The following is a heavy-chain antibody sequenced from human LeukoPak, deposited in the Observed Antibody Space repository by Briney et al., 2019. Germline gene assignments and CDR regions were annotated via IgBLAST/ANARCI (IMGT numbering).Heavy chain of an antibody. Sequence: ASVKVSCKASGYTFTSYGISWVRQAPGQGLEWMGWLSAYNGNTNYAQKLQGRVTMTTDTSTSTAYMELRSLRSDDTAVYYCARSEEYYYDSSGSLFDYWGQGTLVTVSS. D-gene: IGHD3-22*01. CDR3: ARSEEYYYDSSGSLFDY. CDR2: LSAYNGNT. V-gene: IGHV1-18*01. CDR1: GYTFTSYG. J-gene: IGHJ4*02.